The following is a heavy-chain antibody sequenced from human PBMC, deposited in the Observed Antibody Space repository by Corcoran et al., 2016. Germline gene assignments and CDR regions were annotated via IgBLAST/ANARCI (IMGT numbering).Heavy chain of an antibody. CDR3: ASASANRGGKMVTAIRRGWELAY. Sequence: QVQLQQWGAGLLKPSETLSLTCAVYGGSFSGYYWSWIRQPPGKGLEWIGEINHSGSTNYNPSLKSRVTISVDTSKNQFSLKLSSVTAADTAVYYCASASANRGGKMVTAIRRGWELAYWGQGTLVTVSS. J-gene: IGHJ4*02. D-gene: IGHD2-21*02. V-gene: IGHV4-34*01. CDR1: GGSFSGYY. CDR2: INHSGST.